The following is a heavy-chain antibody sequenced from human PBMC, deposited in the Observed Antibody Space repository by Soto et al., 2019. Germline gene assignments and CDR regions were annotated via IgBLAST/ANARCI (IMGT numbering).Heavy chain of an antibody. V-gene: IGHV4-59*01. Sequence: QVQLQESGPGLVKPSETLSLTCTVSGDSISSSYWNWIRQAPGKGLEWIGYIDDTGSTNYNPSLKSRVTLSVDPSNNQYSLKLSSVTAADTAVYYCARGVLEWLLRDSYYHYMDVWCKGTTVTVSS. CDR3: ARGVLEWLLRDSYYHYMDV. CDR2: IDDTGST. J-gene: IGHJ6*03. CDR1: GDSISSSY. D-gene: IGHD3-3*01.